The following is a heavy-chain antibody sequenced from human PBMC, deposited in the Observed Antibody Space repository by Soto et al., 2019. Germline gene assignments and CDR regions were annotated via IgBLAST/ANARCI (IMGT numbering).Heavy chain of an antibody. CDR2: IWYDGSNK. CDR3: ARDWGGMDV. CDR1: GFTFSSYG. J-gene: IGHJ6*02. D-gene: IGHD3-16*01. Sequence: GGSLRLSCAASGFTFSSYGMHWVRQAPGKGLEWVAVIWYDGSNKYYADSVKGRITISRDNSKNTLYLQMNSLRAEDTAVYYCARDWGGMDVWGQGTTVTVSS. V-gene: IGHV3-33*01.